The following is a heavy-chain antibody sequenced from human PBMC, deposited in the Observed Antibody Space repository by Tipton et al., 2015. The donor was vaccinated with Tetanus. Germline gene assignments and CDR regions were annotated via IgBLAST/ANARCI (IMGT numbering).Heavy chain of an antibody. Sequence: SLRLSCAASGFTFSNYAMSWVRQAPGKGLEWVSTITGSGASTSDADSVKGRFTISRGNAKDTLYLQMNGLRAEDTAVYYCARKIDSVTTPLLFAPWGQGTLVTVSS. J-gene: IGHJ5*02. CDR2: ITGSGAST. CDR3: ARKIDSVTTPLLFAP. D-gene: IGHD4-17*01. CDR1: GFTFSNYA. V-gene: IGHV3-23*01.